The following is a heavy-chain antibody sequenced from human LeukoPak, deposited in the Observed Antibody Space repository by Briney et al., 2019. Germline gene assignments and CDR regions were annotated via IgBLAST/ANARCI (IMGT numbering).Heavy chain of an antibody. V-gene: IGHV4-34*01. Sequence: SETLSLTCAVYSESFIGYYWSWMRQPPGKGLEWIGSIYYSGSTYYNPSLKSRVTISVDTSKNQFSLKLSSVTAADTAVYYCARDPTGYSPNFDYWGQGTLVTVSS. CDR3: ARDPTGYSPNFDY. CDR1: SESFIGYY. CDR2: IYYSGST. J-gene: IGHJ4*02. D-gene: IGHD3-9*01.